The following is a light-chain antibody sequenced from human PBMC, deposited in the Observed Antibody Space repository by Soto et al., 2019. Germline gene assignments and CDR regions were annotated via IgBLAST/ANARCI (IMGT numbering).Light chain of an antibody. Sequence: EIVMTQSPATLSVSPGERATLSCRASQSVSNNLAWLQQKPGQAPRLLIYGAYTRATGIPARFSGSGSGTEFTLTVSSLQSEDFAVYYCQQYNNWPPITLGQGTRLEIK. J-gene: IGKJ5*01. CDR3: QQYNNWPPIT. V-gene: IGKV3-15*01. CDR1: QSVSNN. CDR2: GAY.